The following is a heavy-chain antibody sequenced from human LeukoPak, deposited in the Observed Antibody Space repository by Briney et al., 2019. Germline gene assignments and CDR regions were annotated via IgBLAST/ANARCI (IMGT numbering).Heavy chain of an antibody. CDR2: ISGSGGST. V-gene: IGHV3-23*01. J-gene: IGHJ3*02. Sequence: SGGSLRLSCAASGCSFSNYAMSWVRQAPGKGLEWVSGISGSGGSTYYPDSVKGRFTISRDNSKNTLYLQMNSLRAEDTAVYYCAKGSSSYYFAFDIWGQGTMVTVSS. CDR3: AKGSSSYYFAFDI. CDR1: GCSFSNYA. D-gene: IGHD6-13*01.